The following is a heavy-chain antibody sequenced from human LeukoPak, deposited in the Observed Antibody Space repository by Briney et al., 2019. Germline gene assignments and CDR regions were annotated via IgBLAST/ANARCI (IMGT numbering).Heavy chain of an antibody. CDR2: INPSGGST. D-gene: IGHD3-22*01. CDR3: ARAPGGYYYDSRGYFPYIDY. V-gene: IGHV1-46*01. Sequence: ASVKVSCKASGDTFSNYYMHWVRQAPGQGLEWMGIINPSGGSTTYAQKFQGRVTMTRDMSTSTVYMELSSLRSEDMAVYYCARAPGGYYYDSRGYFPYIDYWGQGTLVTVSS. CDR1: GDTFSNYY. J-gene: IGHJ4*02.